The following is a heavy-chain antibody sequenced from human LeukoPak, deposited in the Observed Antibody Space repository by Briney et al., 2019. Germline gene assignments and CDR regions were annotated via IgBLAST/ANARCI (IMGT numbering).Heavy chain of an antibody. Sequence: GESLKISCKGSGYSFTSYWIIWVRQMPGKGLESVGRIDSSVSYTNYSPSFQGHVTISADKSISTAYLKWSSLKASDTAMYYCATGAIVVVPAASREFDYWGQGNLVTVSS. V-gene: IGHV5-10-1*01. CDR1: GYSFTSYW. CDR3: ATGAIVVVPAASREFDY. CDR2: IDSSVSYT. D-gene: IGHD2-2*01. J-gene: IGHJ4*02.